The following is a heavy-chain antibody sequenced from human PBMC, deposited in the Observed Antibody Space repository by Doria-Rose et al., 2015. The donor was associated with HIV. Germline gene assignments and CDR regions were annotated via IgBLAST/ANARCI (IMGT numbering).Heavy chain of an antibody. CDR1: GVSLSSPGMG. J-gene: IGHJ4*02. Sequence: QVTLKESGPVLVKPTETLTLICTVSGVSLSSPGMGVSWIRQPPGKALEWLAHIFSDDERSYKTSLKSGLTISRGTSKSQVVLTMTDMDPVDTATYYCARIKSSRWYHKYYFDFWGQGTLVIVSA. D-gene: IGHD6-13*01. V-gene: IGHV2-26*01. CDR2: IFSDDER. CDR3: ARIKSSRWYHKYYFDF.